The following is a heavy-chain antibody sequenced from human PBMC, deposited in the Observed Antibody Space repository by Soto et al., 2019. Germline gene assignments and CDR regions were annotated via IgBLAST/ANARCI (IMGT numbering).Heavy chain of an antibody. CDR1: GFTFSSYG. CDR2: IWYDGSNK. CDR3: AGEYYDSSGYY. V-gene: IGHV3-33*01. J-gene: IGHJ4*02. D-gene: IGHD3-22*01. Sequence: GGSLRLSCAASGFTFSSYGMHWVRQAPGKGLEWVAVIWYDGSNKYYADSVKGRFTISRDNSKNTLYLQMNSLRAEDTAVYYCAGEYYDSSGYYWGQGTLVTVSS.